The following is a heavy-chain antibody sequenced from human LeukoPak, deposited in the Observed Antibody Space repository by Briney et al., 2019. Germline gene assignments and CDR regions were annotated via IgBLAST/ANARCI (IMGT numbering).Heavy chain of an antibody. CDR2: INPNSGGT. CDR3: ARDRRASSSWYDY. D-gene: IGHD6-13*01. J-gene: IGHJ4*02. V-gene: IGHV1-2*02. CDR1: GYTFTGYY. Sequence: ASVKVSCMASGYTFTGYYMHWVRQAPGQGLEWMGWINPNSGGTNYAQKFQGRVTMTRDTSISTAYMELSRLRSDDTAVYYCARDRRASSSWYDYWGQGALVTVSS.